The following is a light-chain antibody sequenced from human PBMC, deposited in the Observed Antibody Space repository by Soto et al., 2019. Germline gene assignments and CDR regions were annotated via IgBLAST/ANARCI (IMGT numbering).Light chain of an antibody. CDR1: QSVSSN. J-gene: IGKJ1*01. V-gene: IGKV3-15*01. Sequence: EIVMTQSPATRSVSPWEIATLSCMASQSVSSNLAWYQQKPGQAPRLLIYGASTRATGIPARFSGSGSGTEFTLTISSLQSEDFAVYYCQQYNNWPPSFGQGTKVDIK. CDR2: GAS. CDR3: QQYNNWPPS.